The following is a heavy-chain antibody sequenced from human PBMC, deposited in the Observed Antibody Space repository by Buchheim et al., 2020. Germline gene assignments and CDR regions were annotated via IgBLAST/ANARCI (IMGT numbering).Heavy chain of an antibody. V-gene: IGHV4-59*01. CDR2: IYYSGST. CDR1: GGSISSYC. D-gene: IGHD3-16*01. Sequence: QVQLQESGPGLVKPSETLSLTCTVSGGSISSYCWSWIRQPPGKGLEWIGYIYYSGSTNYHPSLKSRVTLSVDTSKHQFSLNLSSVTAADTAVYYCARGGGTAFDIWGQGT. CDR3: ARGGGTAFDI. J-gene: IGHJ3*02.